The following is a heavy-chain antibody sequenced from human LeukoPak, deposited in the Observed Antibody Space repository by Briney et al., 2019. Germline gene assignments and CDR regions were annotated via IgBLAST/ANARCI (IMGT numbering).Heavy chain of an antibody. J-gene: IGHJ4*02. V-gene: IGHV3-13*01. CDR1: GFTFSSYA. CDR2: IGTAGDT. D-gene: IGHD5-18*01. Sequence: PGRSLRLSCAASGFTFSSYAMHWVRQAPGKGLEWVAAIGTAGDTYYPGSVKGRFTISRDNAKNSLYLQMNSLRAEDTAVYYCARIDAMVTGYFDYWGQGTLVTVSS. CDR3: ARIDAMVTGYFDY.